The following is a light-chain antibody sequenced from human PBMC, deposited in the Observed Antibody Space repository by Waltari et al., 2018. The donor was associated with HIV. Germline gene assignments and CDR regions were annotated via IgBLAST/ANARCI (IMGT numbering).Light chain of an antibody. J-gene: IGLJ2*01. CDR2: DTN. Sequence: QSVLTQPPSVSGAPGQRVTISCTGSRSNTGPIYDVHSYQQLPGAAPKLLIYDTNTRPSGVPDRFSGSKSGTSASLAIAGLQADDEAVYYCQTFDTSLSGFVVFGGGTKLTVL. V-gene: IGLV1-40*01. CDR1: RSNTGPIYD. CDR3: QTFDTSLSGFVV.